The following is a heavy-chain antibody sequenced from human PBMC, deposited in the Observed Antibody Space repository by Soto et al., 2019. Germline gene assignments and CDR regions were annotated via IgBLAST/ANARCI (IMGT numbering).Heavy chain of an antibody. V-gene: IGHV3-23*01. Sequence: EVQLLESGGGLVQPGGSLRLSCAASGFTFSSYAMSWVRQAPGKGLEWVSAISGSGGSTYYADSVKGRFTISRDNSKNTLYLQMNSLSAEDTAVYYCAKDGSELELTYYWGQGTLVTVSS. D-gene: IGHD1-7*01. CDR1: GFTFSSYA. CDR3: AKDGSELELTYY. CDR2: ISGSGGST. J-gene: IGHJ4*02.